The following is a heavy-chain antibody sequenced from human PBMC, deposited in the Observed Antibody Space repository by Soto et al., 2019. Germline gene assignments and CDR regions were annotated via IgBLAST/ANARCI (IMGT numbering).Heavy chain of an antibody. CDR1: GFTFSDHY. CDR3: ARGVLSTGYFDY. V-gene: IGHV3-72*01. CDR2: SRDKVHSHTT. Sequence: EVQLAESGGGLVQPGGSLRLSCAASGFTFSDHYMDWFRQAPGKGLEWVGRSRDKVHSHTTEYAESVKGRFTISRGDSENSLYLQMNSRKTEATAVYYCARGVLSTGYFDYWGQGPLVTVSS. D-gene: IGHD2-15*01. J-gene: IGHJ4*02.